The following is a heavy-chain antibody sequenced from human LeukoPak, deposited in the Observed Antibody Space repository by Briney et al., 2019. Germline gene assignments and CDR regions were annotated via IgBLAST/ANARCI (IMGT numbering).Heavy chain of an antibody. Sequence: GGSLRLSCAASGFTFSSYAMSWVRQAPGKGLEWVSAISGSGGSTYYADSVRGRFTISRDNSKNTLYLQMNSLRAEDTAVYYCAKDLVYYYDSSPDYWGQGTLVTVSS. V-gene: IGHV3-23*01. CDR1: GFTFSSYA. CDR2: ISGSGGST. J-gene: IGHJ4*02. CDR3: AKDLVYYYDSSPDY. D-gene: IGHD3-22*01.